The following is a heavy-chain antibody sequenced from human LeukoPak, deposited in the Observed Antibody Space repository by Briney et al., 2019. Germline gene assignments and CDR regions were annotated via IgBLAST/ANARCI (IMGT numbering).Heavy chain of an antibody. J-gene: IGHJ6*02. D-gene: IGHD6-19*01. CDR1: GGTFSSYA. CDR3: ARGDGIAVAYYYYYGMDV. CDR2: IIPIFGTA. V-gene: IGHV1-69*13. Sequence: SVTVSCTASGGTFSSYAISWVRQAPGQGLEWMGGIIPIFGTANYAQKFQGRVTITADESTSTAYMELSSLRSEDTAVYYCARGDGIAVAYYYYYGMDVWGQGTTVTVSS.